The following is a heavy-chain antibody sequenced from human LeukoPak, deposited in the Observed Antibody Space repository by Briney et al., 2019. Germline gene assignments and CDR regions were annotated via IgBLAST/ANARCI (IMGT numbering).Heavy chain of an antibody. D-gene: IGHD3-22*01. CDR1: GGSISSSSYY. CDR2: IYYRGST. V-gene: IGHV4-39*07. J-gene: IGHJ1*01. CDR3: ARAPQYSYDSSAYPFQH. Sequence: KASETLSLTCTVSGGSISSSSYYWGWIRQPPGKGLEWIGSIYYRGSTYYNPSLKSRVTISVDTSKNQYSLNLSSLTAADTAVYYCARAPQYSYDSSAYPFQHWGQGTLVTVSS.